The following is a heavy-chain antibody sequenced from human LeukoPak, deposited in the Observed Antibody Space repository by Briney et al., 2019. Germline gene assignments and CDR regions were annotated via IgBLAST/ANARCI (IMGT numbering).Heavy chain of an antibody. CDR1: GFTFTDYA. CDR3: AREGRAAADGAFDM. V-gene: IGHV3-23*01. Sequence: GGSLRPSCATSGFTFTDYAMHWVRQAPGKGLQWVAGISGSGETTLYADSVKGRFTISRDNAKNTLYLQMNSLRAEDTAVYYCAREGRAAADGAFDMWGQGTMVTVSS. J-gene: IGHJ3*02. D-gene: IGHD6-13*01. CDR2: ISGSGETT.